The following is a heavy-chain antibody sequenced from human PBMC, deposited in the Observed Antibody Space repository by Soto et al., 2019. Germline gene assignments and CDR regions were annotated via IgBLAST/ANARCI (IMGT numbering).Heavy chain of an antibody. CDR1: GGTFSSYA. CDR3: ARLPLKGPGAFDI. CDR2: IIPIFGTA. J-gene: IGHJ3*02. V-gene: IGHV1-69*13. Sequence: ASVKVSCKASGGTFSSYAISWVRQAPGQGLEWMGGIIPIFGTANYAQKFQGRVTITADESTSTAYMELSSLRSEDTAVYYCARLPLKGPGAFDIWGQGTMVTVSS.